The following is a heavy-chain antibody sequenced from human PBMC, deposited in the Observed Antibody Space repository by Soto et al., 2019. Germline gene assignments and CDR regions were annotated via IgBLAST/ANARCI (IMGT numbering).Heavy chain of an antibody. Sequence: EVQLLESGGGLVQPGGSLRLSCAASGFTFSSYAMSWVRQAPGKGLEWVSAISGSGGSTYYADSVKGRFTISRDNSKNTLYLQMNSLRAEDMAVYYCAKVVRAGTSYFDYWGQGTLVTVSS. CDR1: GFTFSSYA. D-gene: IGHD6-13*01. CDR2: ISGSGGST. CDR3: AKVVRAGTSYFDY. J-gene: IGHJ4*02. V-gene: IGHV3-23*01.